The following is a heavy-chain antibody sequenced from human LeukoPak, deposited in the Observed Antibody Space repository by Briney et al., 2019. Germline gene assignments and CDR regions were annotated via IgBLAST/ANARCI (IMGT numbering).Heavy chain of an antibody. J-gene: IGHJ3*02. V-gene: IGHV1-2*02. CDR1: GYTFTGYY. CDR3: ASLAGSYYYRSGSRWYDAFDI. Sequence: GASVKVSCKASGYTFTGYYMHWVRQAPGQGLEWMGWINPNSGGTNYAQKFQGRVTMTRDTSISTAYMELSRLRSDDTAVYYCASLAGSYYYRSGSRWYDAFDIWGQGTMVTVSS. CDR2: INPNSGGT. D-gene: IGHD3-10*01.